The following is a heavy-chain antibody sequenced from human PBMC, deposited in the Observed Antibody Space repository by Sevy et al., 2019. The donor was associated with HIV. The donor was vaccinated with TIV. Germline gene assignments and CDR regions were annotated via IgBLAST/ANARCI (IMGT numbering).Heavy chain of an antibody. CDR1: GFTFSSYA. D-gene: IGHD5-18*01. CDR3: ARAGGYSYGYVLSYYYYGMDV. Sequence: GGSLRLSCAASGFTFSSYAIHWVRQAPGKGLEWVAVISYDGSNKYYADSVKGRFTISRDNSKNTLYLQMNSLRAEDTAVYYCARAGGYSYGYVLSYYYYGMDVWGQGTTVTVSS. J-gene: IGHJ6*02. V-gene: IGHV3-30-3*01. CDR2: ISYDGSNK.